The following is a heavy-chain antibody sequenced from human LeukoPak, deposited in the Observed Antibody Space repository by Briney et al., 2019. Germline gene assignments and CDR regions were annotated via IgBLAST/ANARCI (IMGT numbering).Heavy chain of an antibody. V-gene: IGHV4-59*12. CDR1: GGSISSYY. J-gene: IGHJ4*02. Sequence: SETLSLTCTVSGGSISSYYWSWIRQPPGKGLEWIGYIYYSGSTNYNPSLKSRVTISVDTSKNQFSLKLSSVTAADTAVYYCARWQWLSPFDYWGQGTLVTVSS. CDR2: IYYSGST. CDR3: ARWQWLSPFDY. D-gene: IGHD6-19*01.